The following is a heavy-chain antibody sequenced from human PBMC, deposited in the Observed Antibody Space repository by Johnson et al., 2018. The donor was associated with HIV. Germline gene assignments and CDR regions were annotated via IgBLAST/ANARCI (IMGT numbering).Heavy chain of an antibody. Sequence: QVQLVESGGGLVQSGGSLRLSCAVSGFTFSSYWMSWVRQAPGKGLEWVAIISYDGTNKYYADSMKGRFTISRDNSKSTLYLEMNSLRAEDTAVYHCAKDRRVVGAYDAVESWGQGTMVTVSS. V-gene: IGHV3-30*18. D-gene: IGHD1-26*01. CDR3: AKDRRVVGAYDAVES. J-gene: IGHJ3*02. CDR2: ISYDGTNK. CDR1: GFTFSSYW.